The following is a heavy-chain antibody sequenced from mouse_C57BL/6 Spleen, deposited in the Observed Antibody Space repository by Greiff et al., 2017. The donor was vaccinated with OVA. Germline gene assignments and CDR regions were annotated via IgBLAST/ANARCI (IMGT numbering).Heavy chain of an antibody. J-gene: IGHJ3*01. D-gene: IGHD2-5*01. Sequence: VHVKQSGPELVKPGASVKISCKASGYSFTDYNMNWVKQSNGKSLEWIGVINPNYGTTSYNQKFKGKATLTVDQSSSTAYMQLNSLTSEDSAVYYCATEGYSKLFAYWGQGTLVTVSA. V-gene: IGHV1-39*01. CDR2: INPNYGTT. CDR3: ATEGYSKLFAY. CDR1: GYSFTDYN.